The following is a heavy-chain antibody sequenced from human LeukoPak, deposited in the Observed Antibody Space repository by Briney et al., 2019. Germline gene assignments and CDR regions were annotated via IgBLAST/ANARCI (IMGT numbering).Heavy chain of an antibody. CDR2: IIPIFGTA. D-gene: IGHD6-6*01. V-gene: IGHV1-69*05. Sequence: GASVKVSCKASGGTFSSYAISWVRQAPGQGLEWMGGIIPIFGTANYAQKFQGRVTITTGESTSIAYMELSSLRSEDTAVHYCALPATYGYSSSPNFDYWGQGTLVTVSS. J-gene: IGHJ4*02. CDR1: GGTFSSYA. CDR3: ALPATYGYSSSPNFDY.